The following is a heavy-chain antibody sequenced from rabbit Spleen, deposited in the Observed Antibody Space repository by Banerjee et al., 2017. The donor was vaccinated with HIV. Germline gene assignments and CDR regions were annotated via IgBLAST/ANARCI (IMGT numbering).Heavy chain of an antibody. J-gene: IGHJ6*01. CDR3: AWTYSGYYYVMGL. CDR2: IVPGSRGNT. V-gene: IGHV1S45*01. D-gene: IGHD1-1*01. CDR1: GFDFSSYR. Sequence: QEQLVETGGGLVPPGGSLTLSCKASGFDFSSYRMSWVRQAPGEGLEWIGIIVPGSRGNTCYACLAKGRFTISKTSSTTVTLQMSRLTAADPASYFWAWTYSGYYYVMGLWGPGSLVTVS.